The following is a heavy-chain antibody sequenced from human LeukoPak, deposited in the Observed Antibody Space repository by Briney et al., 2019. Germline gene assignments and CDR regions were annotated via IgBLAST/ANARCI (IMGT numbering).Heavy chain of an antibody. CDR3: AKDPHFGDYPYYFDY. D-gene: IGHD4-17*01. V-gene: IGHV3-30*18. CDR2: ISYDGSNK. J-gene: IGHJ4*02. Sequence: PGRSLRLSCAGTGFSFRNYGMHWVRQAPGKGLEWVAVISYDGSNKYYADPVKGRFTISRDNSKNTLYLQMNSLRAEDTAVYYCAKDPHFGDYPYYFDYWGQGTLVTVSS. CDR1: GFSFRNYG.